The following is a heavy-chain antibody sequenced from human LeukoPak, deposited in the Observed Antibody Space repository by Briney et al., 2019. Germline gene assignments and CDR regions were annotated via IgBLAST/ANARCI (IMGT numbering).Heavy chain of an antibody. CDR1: GFTFSSYS. Sequence: GGSLRLSCAASGFTFSSYSMNWVRQAPGKGLEGVSSISSSSSYIYYADSVKGRFTISRDNAKNSLYLQMNSLRAEDTAVYYCARVGGIAVAPLFDYWGQGTLVTVSS. J-gene: IGHJ4*02. CDR3: ARVGGIAVAPLFDY. V-gene: IGHV3-21*01. CDR2: ISSSSSYI. D-gene: IGHD6-19*01.